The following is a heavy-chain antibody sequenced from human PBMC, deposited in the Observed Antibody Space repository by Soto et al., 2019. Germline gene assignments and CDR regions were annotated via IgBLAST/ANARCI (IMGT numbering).Heavy chain of an antibody. CDR3: ASHHREYYYYYMDV. CDR1: GFTFSDYY. Sequence: QVQLVESGGGLVKPGGSLRLSCAASGFTFSDYYMSWIRQAPGKGLEWVSYISSSGSTIYYADSVKGRFTISRDNAKHSLYLQMNSLRAEDTAVYYWASHHREYYYYYMDVWGKGTTVTVSS. V-gene: IGHV3-11*01. D-gene: IGHD1-26*01. J-gene: IGHJ6*03. CDR2: ISSSGSTI.